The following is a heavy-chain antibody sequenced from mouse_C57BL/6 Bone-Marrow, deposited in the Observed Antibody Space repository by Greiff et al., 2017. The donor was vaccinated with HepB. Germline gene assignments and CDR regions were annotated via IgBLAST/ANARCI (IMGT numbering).Heavy chain of an antibody. CDR3: ARPLGYAMDY. Sequence: VQLQQPGAELVMPGASVKLSCKASGYTFPSYWMHWVKQRPGQGLEWIGEIDPSDSYTNYNQKFKGKSTLTVDKSSSTAYMQLSSLTSDDSAVYYCARPLGYAMDYWGQGTSVTVSS. D-gene: IGHD4-1*01. J-gene: IGHJ4*01. CDR1: GYTFPSYW. CDR2: IDPSDSYT. V-gene: IGHV1-69*01.